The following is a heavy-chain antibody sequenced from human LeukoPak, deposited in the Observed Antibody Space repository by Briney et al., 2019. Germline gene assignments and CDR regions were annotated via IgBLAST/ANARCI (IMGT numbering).Heavy chain of an antibody. V-gene: IGHV3-23*01. J-gene: IGHJ6*02. CDR2: IGAGGTFT. Sequence: PGGSLRLSCTASGFTFSSYAMNWVRQAPGKGLEWVSGIGAGGTFTYYADSVKGRFTISSDNSKNTLFLQMNSLRAEDTAVYYCAKDLKSMVRGACMDAWGQGTTVTVSS. CDR3: AKDLKSMVRGACMDA. D-gene: IGHD3-10*01. CDR1: GFTFSSYA.